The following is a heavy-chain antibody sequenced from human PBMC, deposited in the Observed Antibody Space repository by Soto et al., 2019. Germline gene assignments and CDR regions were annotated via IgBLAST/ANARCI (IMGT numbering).Heavy chain of an antibody. V-gene: IGHV3-9*01. CDR1: GFTFDTCA. CDR3: AKDGGSGDSFHYGLDV. Sequence: GGSLRLSCAAFGFTFDTCAMHWVRQVPGKGLEWVAGISWDSGNIGYADSVKGRFTISRGNSESTLYLQMKGLTPEDTALYYCAKDGGSGDSFHYGLDVWGQGTTVTVSS. J-gene: IGHJ6*02. CDR2: ISWDSGNI. D-gene: IGHD2-21*02.